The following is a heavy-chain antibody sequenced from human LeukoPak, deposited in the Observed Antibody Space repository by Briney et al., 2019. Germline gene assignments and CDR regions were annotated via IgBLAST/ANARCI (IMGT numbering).Heavy chain of an antibody. CDR1: GFTFSSYA. D-gene: IGHD3-16*01. CDR2: ISGSAVST. Sequence: PGGTLRLSCAASGFTFSSYAMSWVRQAPGKGLEWVLSISGSAVSTFYADSVKGRFTISRDNSKNTLYLQMNSLRAEDTAIYYCATDWGSDSRKNDFWGQGTLVTVSS. V-gene: IGHV3-23*01. CDR3: ATDWGSDSRKNDF. J-gene: IGHJ4*02.